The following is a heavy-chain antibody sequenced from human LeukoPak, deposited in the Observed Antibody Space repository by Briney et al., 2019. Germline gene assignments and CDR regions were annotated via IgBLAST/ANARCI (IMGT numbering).Heavy chain of an antibody. CDR2: ISSSSSTL. CDR3: AADDSGWYGFDY. J-gene: IGHJ4*02. Sequence: GGSLRLSCAVSGFTFSSYWMNWVRQAPGKGLEWVSYISSSSSTLYYADSVKGRFTISRDNAKNSLYLQMDSLRDEDTAVYFCAADDSGWYGFDYWGQGTLVTVSS. CDR1: GFTFSSYW. D-gene: IGHD6-19*01. V-gene: IGHV3-48*02.